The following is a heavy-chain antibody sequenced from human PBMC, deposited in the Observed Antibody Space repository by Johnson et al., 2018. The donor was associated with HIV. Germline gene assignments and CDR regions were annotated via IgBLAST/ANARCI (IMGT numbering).Heavy chain of an antibody. J-gene: IGHJ3*02. CDR2: ISSSGSTI. V-gene: IGHV3-11*04. Sequence: QVQLVESGGGLVKPGGSLRLSCAASGFTFSDYYMSWIRQAPGKGLEWVSYISSSGSTIYYADSVKGRFTISRDSAKNSLYMQMNSLRAEETAVYYCASQYCGGDWYAFDIWGQGTMVTVSS. CDR1: GFTFSDYY. CDR3: ASQYCGGDWYAFDI. D-gene: IGHD2-21*01.